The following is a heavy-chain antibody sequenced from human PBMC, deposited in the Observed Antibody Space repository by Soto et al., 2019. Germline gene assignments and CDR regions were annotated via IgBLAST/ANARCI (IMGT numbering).Heavy chain of an antibody. D-gene: IGHD5-12*01. CDR2: ISSYNGDT. V-gene: IGHV1-18*01. CDR1: GYTFTRSG. J-gene: IGHJ6*02. Sequence: QVQLVQSGAEVKKPGASVKVSCKASGYTFTRSGISWVRQAPGQGPEWMGWISSYNGDTNYAQTFQGRVTMTTDTSTSTAHMELRSLRSDDTAVYYCAREGVAPYYYYGMDVWGQGTPVTVSS. CDR3: AREGVAPYYYYGMDV.